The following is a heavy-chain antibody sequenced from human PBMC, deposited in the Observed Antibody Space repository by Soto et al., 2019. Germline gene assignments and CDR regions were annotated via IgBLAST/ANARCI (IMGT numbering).Heavy chain of an antibody. CDR2: INAGNGNT. Sequence: QVQLVQSGAEVKKPGASVKVSCKASGYTFTSYAMHWVRQAPGQRLEWMGWINAGNGNTKYSQNFQGRVTITRDTSATSAYVELSSLRSEDTAVYYWARNLMVYDILTGYYMAYYFEYWGQGTLVTVSS. CDR1: GYTFTSYA. D-gene: IGHD3-9*01. CDR3: ARNLMVYDILTGYYMAYYFEY. J-gene: IGHJ4*02. V-gene: IGHV1-3*01.